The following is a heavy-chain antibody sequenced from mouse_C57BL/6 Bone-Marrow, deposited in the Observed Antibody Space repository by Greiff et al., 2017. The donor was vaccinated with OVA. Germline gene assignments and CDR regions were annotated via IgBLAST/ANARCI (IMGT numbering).Heavy chain of an antibody. CDR3: ATSLVDY. CDR2: IYPGSGST. J-gene: IGHJ4*01. CDR1: GYTFTSYW. Sequence: QVQLQQPGAELVKPGASVQMSCTASGYTFTSYWITWVTQRPGQGLEWFGDIYPGSGSTNYNEKFKSKATLTVDPSSSTAYMHLSLLTSAYSPVFYGATSLVDYWGKGTSVTVSA. V-gene: IGHV1-55*01.